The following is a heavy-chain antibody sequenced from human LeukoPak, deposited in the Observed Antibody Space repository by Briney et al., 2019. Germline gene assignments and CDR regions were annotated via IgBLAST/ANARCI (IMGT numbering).Heavy chain of an antibody. CDR2: TYYRSKWYN. CDR1: GDSVSTNNVA. V-gene: IGHV6-1*01. CDR3: ARDHRYYYDNRAYDAFDI. J-gene: IGHJ3*02. D-gene: IGHD3-22*01. Sequence: SQTLSLTCAISGDSVSTNNVAWNWIRQSPSRGLEWLGRTYYRSKWYNDYAVSVKSRITINPDTSKNQFSLQLNSVTPDDTAMYYCARDHRYYYDNRAYDAFDIWGQGTMVTVSS.